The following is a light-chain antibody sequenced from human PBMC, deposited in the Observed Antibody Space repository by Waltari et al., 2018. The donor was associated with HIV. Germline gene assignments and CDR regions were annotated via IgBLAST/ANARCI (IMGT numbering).Light chain of an antibody. J-gene: IGKJ2*01. CDR2: HAS. V-gene: IGKV1-33*01. CDR3: LQHDDFPYT. Sequence: DIQMTQSPSSVSASVGDRVTITCQATQDITNSLNWYQQKPGKAPKLLIYHASSLETGVPSRFSGGGSGTDFTFTISDLQPEDTATYFCLQHDDFPYTFGQGTKLQIK. CDR1: QDITNS.